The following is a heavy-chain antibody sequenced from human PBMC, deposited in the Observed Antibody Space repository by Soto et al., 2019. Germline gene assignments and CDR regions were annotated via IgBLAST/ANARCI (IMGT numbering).Heavy chain of an antibody. D-gene: IGHD4-17*01. J-gene: IGHJ2*01. Sequence: EVQLVESGGGLIQPGGSLRLSCAASGFTVSSNYMSWVRQAPGKGLEWVSVIYSGGSTYYADSVKGRFTSSRDNSKNTLYLQMNSLRAEDTAVYYSARGGQDYGGKWPLGWYFDLWGRGTLVTVSS. CDR3: ARGGQDYGGKWPLGWYFDL. CDR1: GFTVSSNY. V-gene: IGHV3-53*01. CDR2: IYSGGST.